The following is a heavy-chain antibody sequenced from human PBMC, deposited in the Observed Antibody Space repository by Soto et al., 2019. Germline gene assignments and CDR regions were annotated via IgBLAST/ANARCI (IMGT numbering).Heavy chain of an antibody. Sequence: EVQLVASGGGLVQPRGSLSISCAASGFSLRTYWMTWVRQAPGNGLECVANIKQDGRERYYLDSVKGRFTISRDNAKNSLYLQMDSLRAEDTAVYYCASARCTGSSCFLGIYWWGQGTLVTVSS. D-gene: IGHD2-2*01. J-gene: IGHJ4*02. CDR1: GFSLRTYW. V-gene: IGHV3-7*01. CDR3: ASARCTGSSCFLGIYW. CDR2: IKQDGRER.